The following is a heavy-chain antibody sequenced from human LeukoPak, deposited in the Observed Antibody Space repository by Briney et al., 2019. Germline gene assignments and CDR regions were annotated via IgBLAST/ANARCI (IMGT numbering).Heavy chain of an antibody. J-gene: IGHJ4*02. D-gene: IGHD6-13*01. CDR1: GFTFSSYG. CDR3: AGPAAAGTYYFDY. V-gene: IGHV3-30*03. CDR2: ISYDGSNK. Sequence: PGGSLRLSCAVSGFTFSSYGMHWVRQAPGKGLEWVAVISYDGSNKYYADSVKGRFTISRDNSKNTLYLQMNSLRAEDTAVYYCAGPAAAGTYYFDYWGQGTLVTVSS.